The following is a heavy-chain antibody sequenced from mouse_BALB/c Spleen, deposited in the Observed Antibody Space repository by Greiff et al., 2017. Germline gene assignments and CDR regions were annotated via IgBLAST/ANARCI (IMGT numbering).Heavy chain of an antibody. CDR1: GYSITSDYA. Sequence: EVKLQESGPGLVKPSQSLSLTCTVTGYSITSDYAWNWIRQFPGNKLEWMGYISYSGSTSYNPSLKSRISITRDTSKNQFFLQLNSVTTEDTATYYCARSFGFGDVVYWGQGTTLTVSS. CDR2: ISYSGST. V-gene: IGHV3-2*02. D-gene: IGHD1-1*01. J-gene: IGHJ2*01. CDR3: ARSFGFGDVVY.